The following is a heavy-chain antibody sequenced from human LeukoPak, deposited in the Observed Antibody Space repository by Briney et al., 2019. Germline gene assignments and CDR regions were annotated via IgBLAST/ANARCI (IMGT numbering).Heavy chain of an antibody. D-gene: IGHD3-16*02. J-gene: IGHJ4*02. CDR1: GYTFTGYY. V-gene: IGHV1-2*02. Sequence: ASVKVSCKASGYTFTGYYMHWVRQAPGQGLEWMGWINPNSGGTNYAQKFQGRVTMTRDTSISTAYMELSRLRSDDTAVYYCATEREGWGSYRPYYFDYWGQGTLVTVSS. CDR2: INPNSGGT. CDR3: ATEREGWGSYRPYYFDY.